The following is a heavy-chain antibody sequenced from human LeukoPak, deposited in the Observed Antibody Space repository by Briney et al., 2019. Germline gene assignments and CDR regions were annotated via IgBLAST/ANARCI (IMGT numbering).Heavy chain of an antibody. J-gene: IGHJ4*02. Sequence: PGGSLRLPCAASGFTFSSYWMYWVRQAPGTGLVWVSRIKSDGSSTRYADSVKGRFTISRDNAKNTLYLQMNSLRAEDTAVYYCARAYDSSAYYDYWGQGTLVTVSS. D-gene: IGHD3-22*01. CDR1: GFTFSSYW. CDR2: IKSDGSST. V-gene: IGHV3-74*01. CDR3: ARAYDSSAYYDY.